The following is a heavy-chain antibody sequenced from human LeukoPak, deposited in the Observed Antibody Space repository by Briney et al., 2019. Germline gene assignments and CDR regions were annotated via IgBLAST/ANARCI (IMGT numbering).Heavy chain of an antibody. J-gene: IGHJ4*02. Sequence: ASVKVSCKVSGYTLTELSMHWVRQAPGKGLEWMGGFDPEDGETIYAQKFQGRVTMTEDTSTDTAYMELSSLRSEDTAVYYCAVLRYFDWSPHFDYWGQGTLVTVSS. CDR1: GYTLTELS. CDR2: FDPEDGET. CDR3: AVLRYFDWSPHFDY. D-gene: IGHD3-9*01. V-gene: IGHV1-24*01.